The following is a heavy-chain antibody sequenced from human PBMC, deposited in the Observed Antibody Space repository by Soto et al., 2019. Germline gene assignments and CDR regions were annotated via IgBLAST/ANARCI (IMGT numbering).Heavy chain of an antibody. V-gene: IGHV4-39*01. CDR2: IYYSGRS. D-gene: IGHD5-12*01. Sequence: PSETLSLTCTVSGGSITSSSYYWGWIRQPPGKGLEWIGGIYYSGRSYYNPSLKSRVTMSVDTSKNQFSLTLNSVTATDAAVYYCARGVHDGYTRPLDYWGQGTLVTVSS. CDR1: GGSITSSSYY. J-gene: IGHJ4*02. CDR3: ARGVHDGYTRPLDY.